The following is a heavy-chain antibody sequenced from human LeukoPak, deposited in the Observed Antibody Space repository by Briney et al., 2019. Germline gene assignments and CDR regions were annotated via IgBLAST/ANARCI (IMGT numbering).Heavy chain of an antibody. CDR3: ASPRYYDSSGYST. J-gene: IGHJ5*02. D-gene: IGHD3-22*01. CDR2: ISSSGSTI. V-gene: IGHV3-11*01. CDR1: GGSISSGGYY. Sequence: LSLTCTVSGGSISSGGYYMSWIRQAPGKGLEWVSYISSSGSTIYYADSVKGRFTISRDNAKNSLYLQMNSLRAEDTAVYYCASPRYYDSSGYSTWGQGTLVTVSS.